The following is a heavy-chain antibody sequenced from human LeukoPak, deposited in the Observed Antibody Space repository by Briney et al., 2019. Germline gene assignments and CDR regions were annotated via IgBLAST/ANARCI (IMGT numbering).Heavy chain of an antibody. CDR3: VRRSTPFDL. V-gene: IGHV4-61*02. Sequence: SETLSLTCTVSGGSISSGSYYWSWIRQPAGKGLEWIGRIYTSGSTNYNPSLKSRVTISVDTSKNQFSLKLTSVTAADTAVYYCVRRSTPFDLWGRGNLVTVSS. CDR1: GGSISSGSYY. D-gene: IGHD5/OR15-5a*01. J-gene: IGHJ2*01. CDR2: IYTSGST.